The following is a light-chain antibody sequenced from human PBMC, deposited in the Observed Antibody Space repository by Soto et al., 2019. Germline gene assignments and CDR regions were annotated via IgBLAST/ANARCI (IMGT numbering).Light chain of an antibody. V-gene: IGKV1-39*01. CDR3: QQSYSNPRT. CDR2: AAS. CDR1: QSISSY. J-gene: IGKJ3*01. Sequence: DIQMTQSPSSLSASVGDRVTITCRASQSISSYLNWYQQKPGKAPKLLIYAASSLQSGVPSRFSGSGSVTDFTLTISSLQPEDFATYFCQQSYSNPRTFGPGTKVDIK.